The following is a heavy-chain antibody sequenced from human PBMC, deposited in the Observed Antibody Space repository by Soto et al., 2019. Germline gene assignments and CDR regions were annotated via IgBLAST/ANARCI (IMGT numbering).Heavy chain of an antibody. J-gene: IGHJ4*02. V-gene: IGHV3-15*01. CDR2: IKSKTDGGTT. D-gene: IGHD5-18*01. CDR1: GFTFSNAW. CDR3: TTDWRGYSYGYYFDY. Sequence: GESLKISCAASGFTFSNAWMSWVRQAPGKGLEWVGRIKSKTDGGTTDYAAPVKGRFTISRDDSKNTLYLQMNSLKTEDTAVYYCTTDWRGYSYGYYFDYWGQGTLVTVSS.